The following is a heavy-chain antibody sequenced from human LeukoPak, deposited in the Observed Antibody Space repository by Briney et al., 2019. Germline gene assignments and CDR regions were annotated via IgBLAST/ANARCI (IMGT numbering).Heavy chain of an antibody. J-gene: IGHJ4*02. CDR2: ISSSRSTI. D-gene: IGHD1-26*01. Sequence: GGSLRLSCAASGFTFSSYSMNWVRQAPGKGLEWVSYISSSRSTIYYADSVKGRFTISRDNAKNSLYLQMNSLKTEDAAVYYCTTSEVGATSLDYWGQGTLVTVSS. CDR1: GFTFSSYS. CDR3: TTSEVGATSLDY. V-gene: IGHV3-48*01.